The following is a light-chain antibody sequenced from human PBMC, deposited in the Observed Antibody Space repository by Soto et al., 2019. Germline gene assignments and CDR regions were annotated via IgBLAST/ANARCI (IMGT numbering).Light chain of an antibody. V-gene: IGLV2-14*01. CDR2: NVR. CDR1: SSDVGGYDY. J-gene: IGLJ2*01. CDR3: SSYTNSGTVL. Sequence: QSVLTQPASVSGSPGQSITISCTGTSSDVGGYDYVSWYQQYAGKAPKLTIYNVRNRPSGVSNRFSGSQSGNTASLTISGLQPEDEADYFCSSYTNSGTVLFGGGTKLTVL.